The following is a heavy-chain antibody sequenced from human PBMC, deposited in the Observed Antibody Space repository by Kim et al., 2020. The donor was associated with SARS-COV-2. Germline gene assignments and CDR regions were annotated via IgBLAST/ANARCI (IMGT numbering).Heavy chain of an antibody. CDR1: GYTFTSYY. V-gene: IGHV1-46*01. Sequence: ASVKVSCKASGYTFTSYYMHWVRQAPGQGLEWMGIINPSGGSTSYAQKFQGRVTMTRDTSTSTVYMELSSLRSEDTAVYYCARAPRDYGGKGGFDYWGQGTLVTVSS. J-gene: IGHJ4*02. CDR2: INPSGGST. CDR3: ARAPRDYGGKGGFDY. D-gene: IGHD4-17*01.